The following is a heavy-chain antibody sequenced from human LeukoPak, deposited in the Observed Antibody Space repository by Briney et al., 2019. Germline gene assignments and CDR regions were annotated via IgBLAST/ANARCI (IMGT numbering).Heavy chain of an antibody. J-gene: IGHJ5*02. CDR1: GYTFTNYG. V-gene: IGHV1-46*01. CDR2: INPSGGST. D-gene: IGHD4-23*01. Sequence: GASVKVSCTTSGYTFTNYGINWVRQAPGQGLEWMGIINPSGGSTSYAQKFQGRVTMTRDMSTSTVYMELSSLRSEDTAVYYCARDLNGGNYGHNWFDPWGQGTLVTVSS. CDR3: ARDLNGGNYGHNWFDP.